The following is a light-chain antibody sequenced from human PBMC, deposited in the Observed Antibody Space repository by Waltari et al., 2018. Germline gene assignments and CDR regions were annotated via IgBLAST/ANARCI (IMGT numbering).Light chain of an antibody. V-gene: IGKV1-39*01. Sequence: DIQMTQSPSSLSASVGDRVTITCRASQTISSYLNWYQQKPGKAPKLLICAASSLQSGVPSRFSGSGSGPDFTLTISSLQPEDFATYYCQQSYSSPWTFGQGTKVEV. CDR1: QTISSY. CDR2: AAS. CDR3: QQSYSSPWT. J-gene: IGKJ1*01.